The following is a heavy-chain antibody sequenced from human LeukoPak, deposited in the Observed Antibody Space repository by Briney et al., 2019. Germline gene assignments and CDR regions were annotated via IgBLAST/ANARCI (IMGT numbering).Heavy chain of an antibody. D-gene: IGHD4-17*01. CDR2: IEGDGNRI. J-gene: IGHJ6*02. CDR1: GFTLSAYW. CDR3: AKYGNYYGMDV. V-gene: IGHV3-74*01. Sequence: GGSLRLSCAASGFTLSAYWMHWVRQAPGKGLMWVSRIEGDGNRITYADSVKGRFTISRDNSKNTLYLQMNSLRAEDTAVYYCAKYGNYYGMDVWGQGTTVTVSS.